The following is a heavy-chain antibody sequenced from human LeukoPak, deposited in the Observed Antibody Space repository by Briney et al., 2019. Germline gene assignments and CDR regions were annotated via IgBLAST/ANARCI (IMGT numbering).Heavy chain of an antibody. CDR3: ARDRGSGSYYGDY. CDR1: GGTFSSYA. J-gene: IGHJ4*02. V-gene: IGHV1-69*05. Sequence: ASVKVSCKASGGTFSSYAISWVRQAPGQGLEWMGGIIPIFGTANYAQKFQDRVTITTDESTSTAYMELSSLRSEDTAVYYCARDRGSGSYYGDYWGQGTPVTVSS. CDR2: IIPIFGTA. D-gene: IGHD1-26*01.